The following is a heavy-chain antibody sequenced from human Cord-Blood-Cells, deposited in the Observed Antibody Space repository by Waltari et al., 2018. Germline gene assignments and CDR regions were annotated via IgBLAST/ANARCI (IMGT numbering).Heavy chain of an antibody. D-gene: IGHD3-16*02. J-gene: IGHJ3*02. CDR3: ARVITFGGVIVIKRVDAFDI. Sequence: EVQLVESGGGLVQPGGSLRLSCAASGFTFSSYWMSWVRQAPGKGLEWVANIKQDGSEKYEVDSVKGRFTISRDNAKNSLYLQMNSLRAEDTAVYYCARVITFGGVIVIKRVDAFDIWGQGTMVTVSS. CDR2: IKQDGSEK. CDR1: GFTFSSYW. V-gene: IGHV3-7*04.